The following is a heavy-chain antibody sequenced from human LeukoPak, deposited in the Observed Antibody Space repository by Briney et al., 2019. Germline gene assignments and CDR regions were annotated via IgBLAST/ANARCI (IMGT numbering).Heavy chain of an antibody. Sequence: SETLSLTCAVYGGSFNTYYWSWIRQPPGKGLEWIGEINHSGSTNYNPSLKSRVAISLDTSKNQFSLKLSSVTAADTAVYYCARAKQVAYYYYYMDVWGKGTTVTVSS. V-gene: IGHV4-34*01. CDR1: GGSFNTYY. D-gene: IGHD6-6*01. CDR3: ARAKQVAYYYYYMDV. J-gene: IGHJ6*03. CDR2: INHSGST.